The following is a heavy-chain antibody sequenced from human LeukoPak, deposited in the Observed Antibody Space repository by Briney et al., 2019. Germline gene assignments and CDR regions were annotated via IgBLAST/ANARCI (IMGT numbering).Heavy chain of an antibody. J-gene: IGHJ6*03. Sequence: GGSLRLSCAASGFTFSSYWMSWVRQAPGNGLEWVANIKQDGSEKYYVDSVKGRFTIPRDNAKNSLYLQMNSLRDEDTAVYYCARVAPDFWSGLAYYYYYMDVWGKGTTVTVSS. D-gene: IGHD3-3*01. CDR3: ARVAPDFWSGLAYYYYYMDV. CDR1: GFTFSSYW. CDR2: IKQDGSEK. V-gene: IGHV3-7*01.